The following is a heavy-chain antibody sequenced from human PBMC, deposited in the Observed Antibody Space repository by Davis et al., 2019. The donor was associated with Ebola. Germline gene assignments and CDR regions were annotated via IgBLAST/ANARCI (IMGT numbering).Heavy chain of an antibody. Sequence: GESLKISCAASGFTFSSYDMHWVRQATGKGLEWVSAIGTAGDTYYPGSVKGRFTISRDNAKNTVYLQMNSLRVEDTAVYFCGRDSSCYGECFRHIDRWGQGTLVTVSS. J-gene: IGHJ5*02. CDR1: GFTFSSYD. V-gene: IGHV3-13*01. CDR3: GRDSSCYGECFRHIDR. D-gene: IGHD2-8*01. CDR2: IGTAGDT.